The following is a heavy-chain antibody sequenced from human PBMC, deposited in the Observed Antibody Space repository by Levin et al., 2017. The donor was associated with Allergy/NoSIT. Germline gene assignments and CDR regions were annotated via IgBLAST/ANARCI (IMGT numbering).Heavy chain of an antibody. D-gene: IGHD3-3*01. V-gene: IGHV3-23*01. CDR2: ISGSGGNK. CDR1: GFTFSTYA. CDR3: AKVREDSQNYFDY. J-gene: IGHJ4*02. Sequence: QAGGSLRLSCAASGFTFSTYAMTWVRQAPGKGLEWVSSISGSGGNKYYADSVKGRFTMSRDNSKNTLYLQMNSLRVEDTAVYYCAKVREDSQNYFDYWGQGTLVTVSS.